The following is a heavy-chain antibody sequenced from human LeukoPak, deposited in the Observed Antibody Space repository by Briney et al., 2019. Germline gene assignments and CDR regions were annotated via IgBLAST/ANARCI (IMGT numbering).Heavy chain of an antibody. CDR3: ASRVGAAFDI. CDR2: FYDSGNT. V-gene: IGHV4-38-2*02. J-gene: IGHJ3*02. Sequence: PSETLSLTCTVSGYSISSGYYWGWIRQPPGKGLEWIGSFYDSGNTYYNPSLKSRVTISVDTSKNQFSLKLSSVTAADTAVYYCASRVGAAFDIWGQGTMVTVSS. D-gene: IGHD1-26*01. CDR1: GYSISSGYY.